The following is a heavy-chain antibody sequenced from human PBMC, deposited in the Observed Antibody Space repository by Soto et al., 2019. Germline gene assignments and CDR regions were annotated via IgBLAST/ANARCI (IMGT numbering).Heavy chain of an antibody. V-gene: IGHV4-34*01. CDR2: IYHTGNT. CDR1: GGSVIGYH. J-gene: IGHJ6*02. CDR3: ARAGASYDYSMDV. Sequence: SETLSLTCAVYGGSVIGYHWSWSRQPPGKGLEWIGEIYHTGNTKYNPSLKSRVVISLDTSKNQLSLKVSAVTAADTAVYYCARAGASYDYSMDVWGQGTTVTVSS.